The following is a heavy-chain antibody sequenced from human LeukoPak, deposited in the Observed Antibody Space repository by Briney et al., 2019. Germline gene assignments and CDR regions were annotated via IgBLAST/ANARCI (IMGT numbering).Heavy chain of an antibody. V-gene: IGHV4-34*01. D-gene: IGHD4-17*01. CDR1: GGSFSGYY. Sequence: SETLSLTCAVYGGSFSGYYWSWIRQPPGKGLEWIGEINHSGSTNYNPSLKSRVTISVDTSKNQFSLKLSSVTAADTAVYYCARVVTTVTHDAFDIWGQGTMVTVSS. CDR3: ARVVTTVTHDAFDI. CDR2: INHSGST. J-gene: IGHJ3*02.